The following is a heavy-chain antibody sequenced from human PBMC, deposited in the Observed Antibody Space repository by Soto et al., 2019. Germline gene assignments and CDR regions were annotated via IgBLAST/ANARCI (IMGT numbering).Heavy chain of an antibody. CDR3: ARGYGAKVRRIEADGTTWYYYYYTAV. D-gene: IGHD6-13*01. CDR2: MNPNSGNT. Sequence: KGLEWMGWMNPNSGNTGYAQKFQGRVTMTRNTSISTAYMELSSLRSEDTAVYYCARGYGAKVRRIEADGTTWYYYYYTAVLRKGTTDPGFS. V-gene: IGHV1-8*01. J-gene: IGHJ6*03.